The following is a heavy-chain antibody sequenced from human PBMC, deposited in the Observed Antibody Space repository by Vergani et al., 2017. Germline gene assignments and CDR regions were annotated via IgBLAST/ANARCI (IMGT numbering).Heavy chain of an antibody. D-gene: IGHD4-11*01. Sequence: QVQLQQWGGGLLKPSETLSLTCVVNGGSFTSYHWTWIRQSPGEGLEWVGDIDHTGRPDNNPSLKSRLTMSVDKSRNQFSLTLNSVTATDTAIYFCAGVNTETNGHLYYYYYMDVWGQGTAVTVS. CDR2: IDHTGRP. CDR1: GGSFTSYH. J-gene: IGHJ6*03. V-gene: IGHV4-34*01. CDR3: AGVNTETNGHLYYYYYMDV.